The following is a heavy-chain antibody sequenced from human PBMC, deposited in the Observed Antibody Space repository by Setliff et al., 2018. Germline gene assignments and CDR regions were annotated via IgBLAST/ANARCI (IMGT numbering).Heavy chain of an antibody. CDR1: GFTFSTFR. CDR2: IWDDGGNK. V-gene: IGHV3-30*02. CDR3: ARTCSGSGCYAGLES. D-gene: IGHD2-15*01. J-gene: IGHJ4*02. Sequence: GGSLRLSCGASGFTFSTFRVHWVRQAPGKGREWVAFIWDDGGNKYHADSVKCRFTISRDNSKNTLYLQMNSLRPEDTAVYYCARTCSGSGCYAGLESWGEGTPVTVSS.